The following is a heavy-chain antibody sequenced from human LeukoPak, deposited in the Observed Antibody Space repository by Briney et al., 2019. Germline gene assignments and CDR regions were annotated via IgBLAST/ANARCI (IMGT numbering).Heavy chain of an antibody. Sequence: GRSLRLSCAASGFTFSSYGMHWVRQAPAKGLEWVAVIWYDGSNKYYADSVKGRFTISRDNSKNTLYLQMNSLRAEDTAVYYCARERGQLLWFGEFHIFDYWGQGTLVTVSS. CDR1: GFTFSSYG. CDR3: ARERGQLLWFGEFHIFDY. D-gene: IGHD3-10*01. J-gene: IGHJ4*02. CDR2: IWYDGSNK. V-gene: IGHV3-33*01.